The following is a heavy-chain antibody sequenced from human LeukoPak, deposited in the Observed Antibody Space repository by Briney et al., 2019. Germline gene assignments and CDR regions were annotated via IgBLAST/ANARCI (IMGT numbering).Heavy chain of an antibody. CDR3: AKELRFAYGMDV. D-gene: IGHD5-12*01. V-gene: IGHV3-9*01. CDR1: GFTFDDYA. J-gene: IGHJ6*02. CDR2: ISWNSGSI. Sequence: PGGSLRLSCAVSGFTFDDYAMHWVRQAPGKGLEWVSGISWNSGSIGYADSVKGRLTISRDSAKNSLYLQMNSLRAEDTALYYCAKELRFAYGMDVWGQGTTVTVSS.